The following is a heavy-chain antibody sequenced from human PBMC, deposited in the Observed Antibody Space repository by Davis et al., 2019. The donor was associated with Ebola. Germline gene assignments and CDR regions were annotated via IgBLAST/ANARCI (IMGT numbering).Heavy chain of an antibody. D-gene: IGHD1-26*01. CDR1: GYSFTSYW. CDR2: IYPGDSDT. V-gene: IGHV5-51*01. J-gene: IGHJ4*02. Sequence: PEGSLRLSCKGSGYSFTSYWIGWVRQMPGKGLEWMGIIYPGDSDTRYSPSFQGQVTISADKSISTAYLQWSSLKASDTAMYYCARQVYSGTYYNFDYWGQGTLVTVSS. CDR3: ARQVYSGTYYNFDY.